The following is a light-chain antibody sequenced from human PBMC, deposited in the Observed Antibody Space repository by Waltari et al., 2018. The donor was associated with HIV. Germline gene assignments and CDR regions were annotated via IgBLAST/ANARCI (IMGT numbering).Light chain of an antibody. CDR3: CSYAGSRV. V-gene: IGLV2-23*02. Sequence: QSALTQPASVSGSPGQSITISCTGTSSVVGSYNLASWYQQHPGKAPQLMIYEFSKRPSGVSNRFSGSKSGNTASLTISGLQAEDEADYYCCSYAGSRVFGGGTKLTVL. J-gene: IGLJ3*02. CDR1: SSVVGSYNL. CDR2: EFS.